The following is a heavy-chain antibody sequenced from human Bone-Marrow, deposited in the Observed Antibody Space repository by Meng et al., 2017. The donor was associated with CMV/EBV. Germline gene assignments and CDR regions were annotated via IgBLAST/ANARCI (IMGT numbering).Heavy chain of an antibody. Sequence: GYYWSGIRQPPGKGLEWIGEINHSGSTNYNPSLKSRVTISVDTSKNQFSLKLSSVTAADTAVYYCARTHYDILTGYYNIKKYNWFDPWGQGTLVTVSS. V-gene: IGHV4-34*01. J-gene: IGHJ5*02. CDR2: INHSGST. D-gene: IGHD3-9*01. CDR1: GYY. CDR3: ARTHYDILTGYYNIKKYNWFDP.